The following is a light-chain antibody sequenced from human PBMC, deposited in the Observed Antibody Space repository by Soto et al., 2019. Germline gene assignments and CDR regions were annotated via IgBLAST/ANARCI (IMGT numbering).Light chain of an antibody. CDR3: QQYHSWPAT. CDR1: QDIGNF. V-gene: IGKV1-16*02. J-gene: IGKJ4*01. Sequence: DIQMTQSPSSLSASVGDTVTITCRASQDIGNFFAWFQQKPGTAPKSLISAASSLQSGVPSKFSVSGSGTDINLTINSLQPEDAATYYCQQYHSWPATFGGGTKVEI. CDR2: AAS.